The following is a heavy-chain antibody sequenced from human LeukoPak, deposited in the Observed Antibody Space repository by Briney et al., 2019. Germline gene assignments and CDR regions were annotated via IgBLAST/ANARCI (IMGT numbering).Heavy chain of an antibody. Sequence: GGSLRLSCAASGFTFSTYSMHWVRQAPGKGLEWVSYIRDSSTRYYADSVKGRFTISRDNVKNSLYLQMNSLRTEDTAVYYCARDDVWAFDLWGQGALVSVSS. CDR2: IRDSSTR. J-gene: IGHJ5*02. CDR1: GFTFSTYS. CDR3: ARDDVWAFDL. V-gene: IGHV3-48*01. D-gene: IGHD7-27*01.